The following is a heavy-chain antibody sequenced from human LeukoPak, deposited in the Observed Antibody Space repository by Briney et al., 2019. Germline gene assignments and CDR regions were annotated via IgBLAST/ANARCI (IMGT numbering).Heavy chain of an antibody. CDR1: GFSFSSYG. D-gene: IGHD6-19*01. V-gene: IGHV3-33*06. J-gene: IGHJ4*02. Sequence: GGSLRLSCAASGFSFSSYGMHWVRQAPGKVLEWVAVIWYDGSNKYYADSVKGRFTISRDNSKNTLYLQMNSLRAEDTAVYYCAKGGSGWYVGLFDYWGQGTLVTVSS. CDR3: AKGGSGWYVGLFDY. CDR2: IWYDGSNK.